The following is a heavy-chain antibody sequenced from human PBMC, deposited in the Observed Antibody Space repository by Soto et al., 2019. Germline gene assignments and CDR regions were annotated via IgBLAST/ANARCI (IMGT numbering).Heavy chain of an antibody. J-gene: IGHJ4*02. Sequence: EVQLVESGGGLVQPGRSLRLSCAASGFTFDDYAMHWVRQAPGKGLEWVSGISWNSGSIGYADSVKGRFTISRDNAKNSLYLQMNSLRAEDTALYYCAKHHARYYDSSGYYGYWGQGTLVTVSS. CDR1: GFTFDDYA. CDR3: AKHHARYYDSSGYYGY. CDR2: ISWNSGSI. V-gene: IGHV3-9*01. D-gene: IGHD3-22*01.